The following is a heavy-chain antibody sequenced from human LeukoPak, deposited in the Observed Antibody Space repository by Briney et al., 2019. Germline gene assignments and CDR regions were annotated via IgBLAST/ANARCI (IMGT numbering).Heavy chain of an antibody. D-gene: IGHD5-12*01. V-gene: IGHV4-4*02. J-gene: IGHJ4*02. CDR1: GGSISSGSW. CDR2: IHHSGST. CDR3: WHSGYESGFDY. Sequence: SETLSLTCAVSGGSISSGSWWSWVRQPPGKGLEWIGEIHHSGSTNYSPSLKSRVTISVDNSKNQFSLKVRSVTAADTAVYYCWHSGYESGFDYWGQGTLVTVSS.